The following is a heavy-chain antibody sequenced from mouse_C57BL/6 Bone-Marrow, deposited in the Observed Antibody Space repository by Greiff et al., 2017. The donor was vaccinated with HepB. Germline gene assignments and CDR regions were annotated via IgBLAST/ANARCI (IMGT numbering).Heavy chain of an antibody. Sequence: VQLVESGPGLVQPSQSLSITCTVSGFSLTSYGVHWVRQSPGKGLEWLGVIWRGGSTDYNAAFMSRLSITKDNSKSQVFFKMNSLQADDTAIYYCAKKGDYYGSSYWYFDVWGTGTTVTVSS. V-gene: IGHV2-5*01. J-gene: IGHJ1*03. D-gene: IGHD1-1*01. CDR2: IWRGGST. CDR1: GFSLTSYG. CDR3: AKKGDYYGSSYWYFDV.